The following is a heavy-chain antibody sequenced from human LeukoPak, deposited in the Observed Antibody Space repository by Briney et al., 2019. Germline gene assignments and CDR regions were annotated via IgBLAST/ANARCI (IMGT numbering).Heavy chain of an antibody. Sequence: ASVKVSCKASGYTFTGYYMHGVRQAPGQGLEWMGWINPNSGGTNYAQKFQGRVTMTRDTSISTAYMELSRLRSDDTAVYYCARLTPSSYYDYVWGSYEDYWGQGTLVTVSS. CDR1: GYTFTGYY. CDR2: INPNSGGT. J-gene: IGHJ4*02. V-gene: IGHV1-2*02. D-gene: IGHD3-16*01. CDR3: ARLTPSSYYDYVWGSYEDY.